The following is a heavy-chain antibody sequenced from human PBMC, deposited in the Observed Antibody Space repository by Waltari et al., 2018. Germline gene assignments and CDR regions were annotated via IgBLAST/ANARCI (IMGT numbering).Heavy chain of an antibody. Sequence: QVQLQQWGEGLLKPSETLSLTCAVYGGSFSGYYWSWTRHPPGEGLEWIGEINHSGSTNYTPSLTSRVTISVDTSKNQFSLKLSSVTAADTAVYYCARGWMVRGVFTPGYYYYMDVWGKGTTVTISS. CDR1: GGSFSGYY. V-gene: IGHV4-34*01. CDR3: ARGWMVRGVFTPGYYYYMDV. CDR2: INHSGST. D-gene: IGHD3-10*01. J-gene: IGHJ6*03.